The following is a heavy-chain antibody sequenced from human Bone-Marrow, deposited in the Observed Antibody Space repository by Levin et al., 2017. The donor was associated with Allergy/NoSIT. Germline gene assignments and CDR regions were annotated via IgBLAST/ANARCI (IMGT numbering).Heavy chain of an antibody. CDR3: ARALRY. CDR1: GYNFSSYE. Sequence: PGGSLRLSCVASGYNFSSYEMNWVRQAPGKGLEWVSYIRSSGTKIYYADSVKGRFTISRNNAQNTLYLQMNRLGAEDTAVYHCARALRYWGPGTLVTVSS. CDR2: IRSSGTKI. J-gene: IGHJ4*02. V-gene: IGHV3-48*03.